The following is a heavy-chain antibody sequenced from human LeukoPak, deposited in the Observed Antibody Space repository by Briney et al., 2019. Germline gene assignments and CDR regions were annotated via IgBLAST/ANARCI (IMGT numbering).Heavy chain of an antibody. V-gene: IGHV1-2*02. CDR3: ARELGRGSYYYDSSGYGR. Sequence: ASVKVSCKASGYTFTGYYIHWVRQAPGQGLEWMGWINPNSGGTNYAQKFQGRVTMTRDTSISTAYMELSRLRSDDTAVYYCARELGRGSYYYDSSGYGRWGQGTLVTVSS. CDR2: INPNSGGT. D-gene: IGHD3-22*01. CDR1: GYTFTGYY. J-gene: IGHJ4*02.